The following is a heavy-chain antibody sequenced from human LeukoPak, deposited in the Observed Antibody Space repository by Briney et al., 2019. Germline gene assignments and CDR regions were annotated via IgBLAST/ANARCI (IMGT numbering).Heavy chain of an antibody. J-gene: IGHJ4*02. V-gene: IGHV3-30*02. CDR3: AKGAPNLPDY. D-gene: IGHD2-8*01. Sequence: GGSLRLSCAASGFTFSNYGLHWVRQAPGKGLEWVSFIRYDGSNQYYTDSVKGRFTISRDNSKSTLYLQMNSLRTEDTAMYYCAKGAPNLPDYWGQGTLVTVS. CDR2: IRYDGSNQ. CDR1: GFTFSNYG.